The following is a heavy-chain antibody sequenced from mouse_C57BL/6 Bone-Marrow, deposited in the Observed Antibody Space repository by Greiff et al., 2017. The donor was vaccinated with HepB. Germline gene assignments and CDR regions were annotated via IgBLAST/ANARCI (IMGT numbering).Heavy chain of an antibody. D-gene: IGHD1-1*01. CDR3: ARGDYGSSHWYFDV. V-gene: IGHV7-1*01. Sequence: EVQGVESGGGLVQSGRSLRLSCATSGFTFSDFYMEWVRQAPGKGLEWIAASRNKANDYTTEYSASVKGRFIVSRDTSQSILYLQMNALRAEDTAIYYCARGDYGSSHWYFDVWGTGTTVTVSS. J-gene: IGHJ1*03. CDR1: GFTFSDFY. CDR2: SRNKANDYTT.